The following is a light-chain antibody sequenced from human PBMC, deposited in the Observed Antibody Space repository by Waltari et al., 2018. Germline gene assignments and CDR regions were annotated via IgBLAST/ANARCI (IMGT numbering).Light chain of an antibody. CDR3: QQYGSSPMYT. Sequence: EILFTQSPGPLSLSPGERATLPCSASQSVSSLYLAWYQQKPVQAPRLLIYGASSTATGIPDRFSGSGSGTDFTLTISRLEPEDFAVYYCQQYGSSPMYTFGQGTKLEIK. CDR2: GAS. CDR1: QSVSSLY. J-gene: IGKJ2*01. V-gene: IGKV3-20*01.